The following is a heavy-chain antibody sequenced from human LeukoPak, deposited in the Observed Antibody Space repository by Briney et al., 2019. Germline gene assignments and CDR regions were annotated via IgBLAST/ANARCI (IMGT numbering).Heavy chain of an antibody. J-gene: IGHJ4*02. CDR1: GFTFSGSA. Sequence: GGSLRLSCEASGFTFSGSAMHWVRQASGKELEWVGRIRSITNNYATAYAASMKGRFTISRDDSKNTAYLQMDSLETEDTAVYYCTRRGDKHYDSTGGDFWGQGTLVTVSS. D-gene: IGHD3-22*01. V-gene: IGHV3-73*01. CDR2: IRSITNNYAT. CDR3: TRRGDKHYDSTGGDF.